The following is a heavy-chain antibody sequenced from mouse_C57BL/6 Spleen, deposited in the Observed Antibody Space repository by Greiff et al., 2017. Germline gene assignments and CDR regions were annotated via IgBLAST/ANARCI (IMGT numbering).Heavy chain of an antibody. J-gene: IGHJ3*01. D-gene: IGHD1-1*01. CDR2: INPSSGYT. Sequence: QVQLQQSGAELAKPGASVKLSCKASGYTFTSYWMHWVKPRPGQGLEWIGYINPSSGYTKYNQKFKDKATLTADKSSSTAYMQLSSLTYEDSAVYYCASITTVVADFAYWGQGTLVTVSA. CDR1: GYTFTSYW. CDR3: ASITTVVADFAY. V-gene: IGHV1-7*01.